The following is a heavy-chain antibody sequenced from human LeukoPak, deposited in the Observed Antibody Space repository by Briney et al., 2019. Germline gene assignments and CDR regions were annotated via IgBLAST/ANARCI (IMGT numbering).Heavy chain of an antibody. Sequence: SETLSLTCAVYGGSFSGYYWSWNRQPPGKGLEWIGEINHSGSTNYNPSLKSRVTISVDTSKNQFSLKLSSVTAADTAVYYCARIELRLDLDPWGQGTLVTVSS. D-gene: IGHD6-19*01. CDR3: ARIELRLDLDP. J-gene: IGHJ5*02. CDR1: GGSFSGYY. V-gene: IGHV4-34*01. CDR2: INHSGST.